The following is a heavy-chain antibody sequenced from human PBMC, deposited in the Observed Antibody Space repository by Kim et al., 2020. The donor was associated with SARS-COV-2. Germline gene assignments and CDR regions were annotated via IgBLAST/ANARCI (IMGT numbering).Heavy chain of an antibody. V-gene: IGHV3-23*01. D-gene: IGHD3-10*01. J-gene: IGHJ6*02. CDR3: AKDRGSGSYAPIFGMDV. Sequence: GKGRFTISRDNSKNTLYLQLNSLRAEDTAIYYCAKDRGSGSYAPIFGMDVWGQGTTVTVSS.